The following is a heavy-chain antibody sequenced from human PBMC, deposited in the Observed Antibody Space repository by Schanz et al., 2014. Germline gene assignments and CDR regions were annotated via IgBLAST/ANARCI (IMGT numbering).Heavy chain of an antibody. J-gene: IGHJ4*02. CDR2: ISSSGSSI. CDR1: GFTFNNFN. V-gene: IGHV3-21*01. CDR3: VRDTDYHFDY. D-gene: IGHD4-17*01. Sequence: EVQLVESGGGLVKPGGSLRLSCAASGFTFNNFNMNWVRQAPGKGLEWVSSISSSGSSIYYADSVKGRFTISRDNAKNTLYLQMNSLRAEDTAVYYCVRDTDYHFDYWGQGTLVTVSS.